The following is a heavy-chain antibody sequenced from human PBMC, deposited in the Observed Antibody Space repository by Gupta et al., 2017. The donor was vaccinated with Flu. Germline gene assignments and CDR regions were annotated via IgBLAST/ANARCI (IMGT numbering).Heavy chain of an antibody. J-gene: IGHJ5*02. CDR1: GFTLSSYS. CDR2: ISSSSSYI. D-gene: IGHD6-19*01. Sequence: EVQLVESGGGLVKPGGSLRLSCAASGFTLSSYSMNWVRQAPGKGLEWVSSISSSSSYIYYADSVKGRFTISRDNAKNSLYLQINSRRAEDTAVYYCARESSEGWFDPWGQGTLVTVSS. V-gene: IGHV3-21*01. CDR3: ARESSEGWFDP.